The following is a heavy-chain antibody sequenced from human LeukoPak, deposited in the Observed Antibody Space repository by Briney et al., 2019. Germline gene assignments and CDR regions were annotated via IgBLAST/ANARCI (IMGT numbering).Heavy chain of an antibody. Sequence: SETLSLTCTVSGGSISSSSYYWGWIRQPPGKGLEWIGSIYYSGSTYYNPSLKSRVTISVDTSKNQFSLKLSSVTAADTAVYYCARGPVVVAAIDYYYYMDVWGKGTTVTVSS. V-gene: IGHV4-39*07. J-gene: IGHJ6*03. CDR1: GGSISSSSYY. CDR3: ARGPVVVAAIDYYYYMDV. D-gene: IGHD2-15*01. CDR2: IYYSGST.